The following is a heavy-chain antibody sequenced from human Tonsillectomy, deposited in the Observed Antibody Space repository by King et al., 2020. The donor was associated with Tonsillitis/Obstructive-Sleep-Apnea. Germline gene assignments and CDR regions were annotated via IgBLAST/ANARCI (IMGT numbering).Heavy chain of an antibody. CDR3: ASGNYKYDYPFDY. CDR2: IYYGST. D-gene: IGHD1-7*01. Sequence: QLQESGPGLAKPSETLSLTCTVSGDSMRSYHWSWIRQPPGKGLEWIGNIYYGSTNYNPSLKSRVTISIDTSKNQFSLKLSSVTAADTAVYYCASGNYKYDYPFDYWGQGTLVTVSS. J-gene: IGHJ4*02. CDR1: GDSMRSYH. V-gene: IGHV4-59*01.